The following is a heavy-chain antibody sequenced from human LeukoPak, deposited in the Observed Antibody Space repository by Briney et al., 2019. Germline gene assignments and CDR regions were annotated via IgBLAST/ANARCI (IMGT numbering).Heavy chain of an antibody. V-gene: IGHV3-53*01. CDR3: ARDHDSSGYPGY. CDR1: GFTVSSNY. CDR2: IYSGGST. Sequence: GGSLRLSCAASGFTVSSNYMSWVRQAPGKGLEWVSVIYSGGSTYYADSVKGRFTISRDNSKNTLYLQMNSLRAEDTAVYYCARDHDSSGYPGYWGQGTLVTVSS. D-gene: IGHD3-22*01. J-gene: IGHJ4*02.